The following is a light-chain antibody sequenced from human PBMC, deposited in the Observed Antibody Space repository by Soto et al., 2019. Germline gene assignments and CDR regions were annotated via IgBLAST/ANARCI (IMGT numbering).Light chain of an antibody. CDR3: CSYTGSYTWV. Sequence: QSVLTQPASVSGSPGQSITLSCTGTSSDVGGYNYVSWYQQHPGKAPKLMIYDVSKRPSGVPDRFSGSKSGYTASLTISGLQAEDEADYYCCSYTGSYTWVFGGGTKLTVL. CDR2: DVS. J-gene: IGLJ3*02. V-gene: IGLV2-11*01. CDR1: SSDVGGYNY.